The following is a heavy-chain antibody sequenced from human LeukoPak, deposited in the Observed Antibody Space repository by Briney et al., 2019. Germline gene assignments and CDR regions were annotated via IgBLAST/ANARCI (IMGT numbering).Heavy chain of an antibody. CDR1: GFTFSSYG. CDR3: ARERDYGRGAFDIWGHGAFDI. J-gene: IGHJ3*02. D-gene: IGHD4-17*01. Sequence: PGGSLRLSCAASGFTFSSYGMHWVRQAPGKWLEWVAVISYDGSNKYYADSVKGRFTISRDNSKNTLYLQMNSLRAEDTAVYYCARERDYGRGAFDIWGHGAFDIWGQGTMVTVSS. V-gene: IGHV3-30*03. CDR2: ISYDGSNK.